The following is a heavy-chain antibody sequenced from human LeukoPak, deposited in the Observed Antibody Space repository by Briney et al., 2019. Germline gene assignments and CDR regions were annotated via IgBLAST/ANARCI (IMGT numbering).Heavy chain of an antibody. D-gene: IGHD3-10*01. J-gene: IGHJ3*02. CDR3: ARVNTYYYGSGVSRAFHM. Sequence: ASVKVSCKASGYTFTSYDINWVRQATGQGLEWMGWMNPNSGNTGYAQKFQGSVTMTRNTSTAAAYMELSSLKSEDTAVYYCARVNTYYYGSGVSRAFHMWGQGTMVTVSS. CDR2: MNPNSGNT. CDR1: GYTFTSYD. V-gene: IGHV1-8*02.